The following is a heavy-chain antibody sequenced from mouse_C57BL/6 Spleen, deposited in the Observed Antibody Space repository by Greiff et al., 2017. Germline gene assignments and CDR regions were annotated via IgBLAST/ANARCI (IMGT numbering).Heavy chain of an antibody. CDR1: GFTFSNYW. J-gene: IGHJ1*03. CDR2: IRLKSDNYAT. Sequence: EVQRVESGGGLVQPGGSMKLSCVASGFTFSNYWMNWVRQSPEKGLEWVAQIRLKSDNYATHYAESVKGRFTISRDDSKSSVYLQMNNLRAEDTGIYYCTAWDVWYFDVWGTGTTVTVSS. V-gene: IGHV6-3*01. D-gene: IGHD4-1*01. CDR3: TAWDVWYFDV.